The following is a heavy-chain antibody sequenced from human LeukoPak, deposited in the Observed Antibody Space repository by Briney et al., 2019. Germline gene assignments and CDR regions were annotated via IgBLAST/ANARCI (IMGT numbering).Heavy chain of an antibody. Sequence: QPGGSLLLSCAASGFTFDDYAMHWVRQAPGKGLDWVSLISGDGGSTSYADSVRGRFTISRDNSRNSLYLQMNSLRTEDTALYYCAKRYCSGGSCYHVDFWGQGTLVTVSS. CDR1: GFTFDDYA. CDR2: ISGDGGST. CDR3: AKRYCSGGSCYHVDF. D-gene: IGHD2-15*01. V-gene: IGHV3-43*02. J-gene: IGHJ4*02.